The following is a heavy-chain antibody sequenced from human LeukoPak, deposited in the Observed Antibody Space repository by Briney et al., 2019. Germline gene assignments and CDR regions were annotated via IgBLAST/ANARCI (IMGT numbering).Heavy chain of an antibody. CDR1: GYRFTNYW. CDR3: ARHAKAYGSSCDY. D-gene: IGHD6-13*01. J-gene: IGHJ4*02. CDR2: IYPADSDT. V-gene: IGHV5-51*01. Sequence: GESLKISCKGSGYRFTNYWIGWVRQMPGKGLEWMGIIYPADSDTRYSPSFQGQVTISADKSISTAYLQWTSLKASDTAMYYCARHAKAYGSSCDYWGQGTLVTVSS.